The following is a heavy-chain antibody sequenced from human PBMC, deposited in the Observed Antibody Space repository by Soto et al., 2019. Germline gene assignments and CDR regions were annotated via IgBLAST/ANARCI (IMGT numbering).Heavy chain of an antibody. CDR2: IYPSGTT. V-gene: IGHV4-4*07. D-gene: IGHD5-18*01. CDR1: GDSFSNYY. Sequence: SETLSLTCTVSGDSFSNYYWSWIRQPAGKGLEWIGRIYPSGTTNYNPSLKSRVTISVDTSKNQFSLKLSSVTAADTAVYYCARGEGQLGHDYWGQGTLVTVSS. CDR3: ARGEGQLGHDY. J-gene: IGHJ4*02.